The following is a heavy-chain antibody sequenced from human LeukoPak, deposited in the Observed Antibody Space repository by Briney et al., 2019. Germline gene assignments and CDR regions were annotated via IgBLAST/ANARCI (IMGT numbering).Heavy chain of an antibody. CDR2: ISAYNGNT. CDR3: ASSSSSVRAFDY. V-gene: IGHV1-18*01. D-gene: IGHD6-6*01. J-gene: IGHJ4*02. CDR1: GYTFTSYG. Sequence: ASVKVSCKASGYTFTSYGISWVRQAPGQGLEWMGWISAYNGNTNYAQKLQGRVTMTTDTSTSTAYMELRSLRSDDTAVYYCASSSSSVRAFDYWGQGTLLTVSS.